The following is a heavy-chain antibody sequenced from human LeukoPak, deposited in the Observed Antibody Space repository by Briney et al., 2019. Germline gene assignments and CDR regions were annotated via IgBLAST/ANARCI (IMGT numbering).Heavy chain of an antibody. Sequence: SETLSLTCAVYGGSFSGYYWSWIRQPPGKGLEWIGEINHSGSTNYNPSLKSRVTISVDTSKNQFSLKLSSVTAADTAVYYCARAIGYCSGSSCFDDYWGQGTLVTVSS. CDR2: INHSGST. J-gene: IGHJ4*02. CDR1: GGSFSGYY. CDR3: ARAIGYCSGSSCFDDY. V-gene: IGHV4-34*01. D-gene: IGHD2-15*01.